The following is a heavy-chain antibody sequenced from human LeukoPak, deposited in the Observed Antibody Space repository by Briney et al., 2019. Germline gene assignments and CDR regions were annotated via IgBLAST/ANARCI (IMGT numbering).Heavy chain of an antibody. CDR3: ARDSRGYNYGSDDNDYYYMDD. CDR1: GGTFSSYA. V-gene: IGHV1-69*13. Sequence: GASVKVSCKASGGTFSSYAISWVRQAPGQGLEWMGGIIPIFGTPNYAHKFQGRLTITADESTSTAHMELSSLRSEDTAVYYCARDSRGYNYGSDDNDYYYMDDWGKGTTVTIS. D-gene: IGHD5-18*01. CDR2: IIPIFGTP. J-gene: IGHJ6*03.